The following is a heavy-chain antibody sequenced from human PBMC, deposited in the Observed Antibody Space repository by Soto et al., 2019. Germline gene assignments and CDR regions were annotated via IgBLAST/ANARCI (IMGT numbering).Heavy chain of an antibody. CDR2: IWYDGSNK. J-gene: IGHJ6*02. Sequence: QVQLVESGGGVVQPGRSLRLSCAASGFTFSSYGMHWVRRAPGKGLEWVAVIWYDGSNKYYADSVKGRFTISRDNSKNTLYLQMNSLRAEDTAVYYCATTPSYSSSWYPYYYGMDVWGQGTTVTVSS. V-gene: IGHV3-33*01. CDR1: GFTFSSYG. D-gene: IGHD6-13*01. CDR3: ATTPSYSSSWYPYYYGMDV.